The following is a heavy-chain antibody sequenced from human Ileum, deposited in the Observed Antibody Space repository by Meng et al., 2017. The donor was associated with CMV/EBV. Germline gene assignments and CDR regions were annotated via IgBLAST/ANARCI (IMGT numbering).Heavy chain of an antibody. CDR1: GFTLGDYA. V-gene: IGHV3-49*04. CDR2: TRAKADGGTT. CDR3: TRELRREPRRLRSLAY. J-gene: IGHJ4*02. D-gene: IGHD1-14*01. Sequence: SLRLSCIVSGFTLGDYAMTWARQAPGKAPEWVGFTRAKADGGTTEYAKSVKGRVIITRDDSESIAYLQMNSLTTEDTALYYCTRELRREPRRLRSLAYWGQGTMVTVSS.